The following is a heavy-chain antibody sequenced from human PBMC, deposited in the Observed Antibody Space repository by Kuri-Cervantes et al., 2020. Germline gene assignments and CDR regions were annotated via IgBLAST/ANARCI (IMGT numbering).Heavy chain of an antibody. CDR3: ANSWGSGSYTGS. V-gene: IGHV3-33*08. J-gene: IGHJ5*02. Sequence: GESLKISCAASGFTFSSYAMSWVRQAPGKGLEWVAVIWYDGSNKYYADSVKGRFTISRDNSKNTLYLQMHSLTAEDTAVYYCANSWGSGSYTGSWGQGTLVTVSS. CDR2: IWYDGSNK. D-gene: IGHD3-10*01. CDR1: GFTFSSYA.